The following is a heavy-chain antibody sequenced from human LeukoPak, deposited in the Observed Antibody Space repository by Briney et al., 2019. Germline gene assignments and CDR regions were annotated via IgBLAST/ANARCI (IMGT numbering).Heavy chain of an antibody. V-gene: IGHV3-66*01. J-gene: IGHJ3*02. D-gene: IGHD6-13*01. CDR1: GFTVSSNY. CDR2: IYSGGST. CDR3: ARDDSSSWYPGAFDI. Sequence: GGSLRLSCAASGFTVSSNYMSWVRQAPGKGLEWVSVIYSGGSTYYADSVKGRFTISRDNSKNTLYLQMNSLRAEDTAVYYCARDDSSSWYPGAFDIWGQGTMVTVSS.